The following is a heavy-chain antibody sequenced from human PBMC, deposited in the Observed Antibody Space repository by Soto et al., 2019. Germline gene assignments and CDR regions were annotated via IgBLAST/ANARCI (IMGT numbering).Heavy chain of an antibody. V-gene: IGHV1-2*02. D-gene: IGHD5-18*01. Sequence: QVQLVQSGAEVKKPGSSVKVSCKASGYTFSGYYMHWVRQAPGQGLEWMGWINPNSGATNYAQKFQGRVTMTRDTSISTAYMELSRLRSDDTAVYYCARAYVDTAMFSSWGQGTLVTVSS. CDR2: INPNSGAT. CDR3: ARAYVDTAMFSS. J-gene: IGHJ5*02. CDR1: GYTFSGYY.